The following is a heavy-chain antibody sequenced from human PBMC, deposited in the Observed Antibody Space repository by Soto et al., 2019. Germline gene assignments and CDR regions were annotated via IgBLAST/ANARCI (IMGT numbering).Heavy chain of an antibody. CDR1: GGTFSSYA. V-gene: IGHV1-69*13. J-gene: IGHJ6*02. CDR2: IIPIFGTA. D-gene: IGHD3-3*01. Sequence: PGPPVKVSCKASGGTFSSYAISWVRQAPGQGLEWMGGIIPIFGTANYAQKFQGRVTITADESTSTAYMELSSLRSEDTAVYYCATVENYYYYGMDVWGQGTTVTVSS. CDR3: ATVENYYYYGMDV.